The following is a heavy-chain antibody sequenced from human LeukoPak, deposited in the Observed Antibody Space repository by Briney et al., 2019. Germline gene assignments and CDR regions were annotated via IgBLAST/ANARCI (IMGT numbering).Heavy chain of an antibody. Sequence: SSETLSLTCTVSGGSISSYYWSWLRQPPGKGLEWLGYIYYSGSTNYNPSLKSRVTISVYTSKYQFSLKLSSVTAADTAVYYCARSGQYCTKGVCYDQNQLFDYWGQGTLVTVSS. CDR3: ARSGQYCTKGVCYDQNQLFDY. CDR2: IYYSGST. CDR1: GGSISSYY. J-gene: IGHJ4*02. D-gene: IGHD2-8*01. V-gene: IGHV4-59*01.